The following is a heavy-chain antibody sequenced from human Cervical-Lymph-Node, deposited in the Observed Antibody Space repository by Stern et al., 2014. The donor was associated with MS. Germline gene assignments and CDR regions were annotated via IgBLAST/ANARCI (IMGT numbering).Heavy chain of an antibody. J-gene: IGHJ5*02. Sequence: VQLVESGAEVKKPGASVKVSCKASGYTFSNYGISWVRQAPGQGLEWMGCIKTYDGHTNYAQNVQGRLNMTTDTSTSTAYMELRSLRSDDTAVYYCAKFTVARIIAAATINWFDPWGQGTLVTVSS. CDR3: AKFTVARIIAAATINWFDP. D-gene: IGHD6-25*01. V-gene: IGHV1-18*01. CDR1: GYTFSNYG. CDR2: IKTYDGHT.